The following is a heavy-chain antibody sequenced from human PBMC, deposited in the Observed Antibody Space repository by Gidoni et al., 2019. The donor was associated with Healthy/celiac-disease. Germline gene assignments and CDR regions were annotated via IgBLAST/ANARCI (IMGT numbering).Heavy chain of an antibody. V-gene: IGHV3-48*01. CDR1: VFTFSDYT. CDR2: NSSRSTHI. Sequence: EVQVVASGGGLVQQGGSLRLSCTPSVFTFSDYTMNWVRQAPGKGLEWVSYNSSRSTHIYYADYVKGRFTISIDNARNSLYLQVNSLRAEDSAIYYCARGRGEGYNALWYCDLWGRGTLVTVSS. CDR3: ARGRGEGYNALWYCDL. J-gene: IGHJ2*01. D-gene: IGHD3-10*01.